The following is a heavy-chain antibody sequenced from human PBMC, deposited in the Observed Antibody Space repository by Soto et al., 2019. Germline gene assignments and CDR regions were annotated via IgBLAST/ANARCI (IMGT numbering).Heavy chain of an antibody. CDR3: GRDGRRRSRGIEY. CDR1: GGTFSSYS. V-gene: IGHV1-69*01. J-gene: IGHJ4*02. Sequence: QVQLVQSGDEVKKPGSSVRVSCKASGGTFSSYSINWVRQAPGQVLEWMGEIIPIFGRANYEEKFQGRVTITAEDSTSTAYMGMRSLRSEDTSVYYCGRDGRRRSRGIEYWGQETLVTV. CDR2: IIPIFGRA. D-gene: IGHD2-15*01.